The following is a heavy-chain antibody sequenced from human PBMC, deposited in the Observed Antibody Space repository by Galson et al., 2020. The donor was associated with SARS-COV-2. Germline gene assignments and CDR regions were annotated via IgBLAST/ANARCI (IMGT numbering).Heavy chain of an antibody. D-gene: IGHD3-22*01. V-gene: IGHV3-53*01. CDR2: ISSGGTT. J-gene: IGHJ5*02. CDR1: GFIVFSNY. CDR3: ARDPVTFYYERSGSIS. Sequence: PGGSLRLSCAASGFIVFSNYMSWVRQAPGKGLEWVSFISSGGTTYYADSVRGRFTISRDHSKNTLYLQLNSLRVEDTAVYYCARDPVTFYYERSGSISWGQGTRVTVSS.